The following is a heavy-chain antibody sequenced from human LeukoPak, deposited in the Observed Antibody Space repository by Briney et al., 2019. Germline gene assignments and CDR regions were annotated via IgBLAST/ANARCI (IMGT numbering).Heavy chain of an antibody. CDR1: GGSISSGSYY. CDR3: AREGSMVRGVSWFDP. V-gene: IGHV4-61*02. CDR2: IYTSGST. Sequence: SQTLSLTCTVSGGSISSGSYYWSWIRQPAGKGLEWIGRIYTSGSTNYNPSLKSRVTISVDTSKNQFSLKLSSVTAADTAVYYCAREGSMVRGVSWFDPWGHGTLVTVSS. J-gene: IGHJ5*02. D-gene: IGHD3-10*01.